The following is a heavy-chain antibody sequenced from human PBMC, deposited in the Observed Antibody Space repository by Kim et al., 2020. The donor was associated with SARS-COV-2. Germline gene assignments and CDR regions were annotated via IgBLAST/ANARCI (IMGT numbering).Heavy chain of an antibody. D-gene: IGHD4-17*01. Sequence: ASVKVSCKASGYTFTSYAMNWVRQAPGQGLEWMGWINTNTGNPTYAQGFTGRFVFSLDTSVSMAYLQISSLKAEDTAVYYCARDGYGDLDNWFDPWGQGTLVTVSS. CDR1: GYTFTSYA. J-gene: IGHJ5*02. CDR3: ARDGYGDLDNWFDP. V-gene: IGHV7-4-1*04. CDR2: INTNTGNP.